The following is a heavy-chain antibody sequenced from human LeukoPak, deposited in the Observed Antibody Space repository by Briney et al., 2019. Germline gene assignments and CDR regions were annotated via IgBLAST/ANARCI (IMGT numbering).Heavy chain of an antibody. CDR2: IWYDGSNK. CDR3: ARDIGTTVTTLDY. J-gene: IGHJ4*02. CDR1: GFTFRNYG. V-gene: IGHV3-33*01. D-gene: IGHD4-17*01. Sequence: PGESLRLSCAASGFTFRNYGMLWVRQAPGKGLEWVAVIWYDGSNKYYADSVRGRFTISRDTSKNTLYLQMNSLRAEDTAVYYCARDIGTTVTTLDYWGQGTLVTVSS.